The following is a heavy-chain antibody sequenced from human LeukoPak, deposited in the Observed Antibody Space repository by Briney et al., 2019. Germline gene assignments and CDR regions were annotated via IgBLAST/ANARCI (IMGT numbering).Heavy chain of an antibody. CDR3: AAVDWLDIGYFDY. D-gene: IGHD3-9*01. CDR1: GFTFSSYG. J-gene: IGHJ4*02. CDR2: ISGSGGST. V-gene: IGHV3-23*01. Sequence: PGGSLRLSCAASGFTFSSYGMSWVRQAPGKGLEWVSAISGSGGSTYYADSVKGRFTISRDNSKNTLYLQMNSLRAEDTAVYYCAAVDWLDIGYFDYWGQGTLVTVSS.